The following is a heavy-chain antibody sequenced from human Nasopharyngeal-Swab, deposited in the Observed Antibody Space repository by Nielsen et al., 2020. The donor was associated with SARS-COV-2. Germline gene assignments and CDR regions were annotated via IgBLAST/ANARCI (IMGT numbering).Heavy chain of an antibody. CDR2: ITSKADGGTT. CDR1: GFTFGDYT. CDR3: TRQTSYYGSSGTLYFDYMDV. V-gene: IGHV3-49*04. D-gene: IGHD3-22*01. Sequence: GGSLRLSCTASGFTFGDYTMSWVRQAPGKGLEWVGFITSKADGGTTEYAAPVKGRFTISRDDSKSIAYLQMKTLKTEDTAVYYCTRQTSYYGSSGTLYFDYMDVWGKGTTVTVSS. J-gene: IGHJ6*03.